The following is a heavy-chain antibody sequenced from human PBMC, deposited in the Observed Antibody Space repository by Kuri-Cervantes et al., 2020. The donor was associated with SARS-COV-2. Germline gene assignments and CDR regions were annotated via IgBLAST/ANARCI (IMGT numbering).Heavy chain of an antibody. CDR1: GFTLSTYA. Sequence: GESLKISCTASGFTLSTYAFSWARQAPGKGLEWVSFISGTGFNTDYAASVKGRFTVSRDNSKNTLYLQMNSLRSEDTARYYCARDGYNFIPFDYWGQGILVTVSS. V-gene: IGHV3-23*01. J-gene: IGHJ4*02. D-gene: IGHD5-24*01. CDR3: ARDGYNFIPFDY. CDR2: ISGTGFNT.